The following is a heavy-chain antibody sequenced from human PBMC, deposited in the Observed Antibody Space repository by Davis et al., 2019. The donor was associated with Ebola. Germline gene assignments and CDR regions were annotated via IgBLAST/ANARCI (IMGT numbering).Heavy chain of an antibody. CDR1: GFTFSSYS. D-gene: IGHD6-6*01. CDR2: IKQDGSEK. J-gene: IGHJ6*03. V-gene: IGHV3-7*03. CDR3: AKRSSGSSSWGGYMDV. Sequence: PGGSLRLSCAASGFTFSSYSMNWVRQAPGKGLEWVANIKQDGSEKYYVDSVKGRFTISRDNAKNSLYLQMNSLRAEDTAVYYCAKRSSGSSSWGGYMDVWGKGTTVTVSS.